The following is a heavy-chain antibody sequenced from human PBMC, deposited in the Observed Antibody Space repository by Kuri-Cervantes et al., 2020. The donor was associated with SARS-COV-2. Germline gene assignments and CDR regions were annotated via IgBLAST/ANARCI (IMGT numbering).Heavy chain of an antibody. CDR2: IYYSGST. CDR3: ARDVGPYSSSWYAFDI. Sequence: SETLSLTCTVSGGSISSSSYYWGWIRQPPGKGLEWIGSIYYSGSTYYNPSLKSRVTISVDTSKNQFSLKLSSVTAADTAVYYCARDVGPYSSSWYAFDIWGQGTMVTVSS. V-gene: IGHV4-39*02. D-gene: IGHD6-13*01. CDR1: GGSISSSSYY. J-gene: IGHJ3*02.